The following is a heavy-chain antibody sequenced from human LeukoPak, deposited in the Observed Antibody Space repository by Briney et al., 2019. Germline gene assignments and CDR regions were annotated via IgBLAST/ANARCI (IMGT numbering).Heavy chain of an antibody. J-gene: IGHJ4*02. CDR1: GFTVSSYS. Sequence: GGSLRLSCAAPGFTVSSYSMNWVRQAPGKGLEWVSAISGSADGTYYADSVKGRFTISRDNSKNTLYLQMDSLRAEDTAVYYCAKRYVYSFDYWGQGALVTVSS. D-gene: IGHD5-12*01. CDR3: AKRYVYSFDY. V-gene: IGHV3-23*01. CDR2: ISGSADGT.